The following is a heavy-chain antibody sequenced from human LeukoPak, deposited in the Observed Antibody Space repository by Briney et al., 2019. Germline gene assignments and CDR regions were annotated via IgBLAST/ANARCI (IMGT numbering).Heavy chain of an antibody. Sequence: GGSLRLSCAASGFTFSSYRMNWVRQAPGKGLEWVSSISSSSSYIYYADSVKGRFTISRDNAKNSLFLHMNSLRAEDTAVYYCATYCSGGSCGYWGQGTLVTVSS. D-gene: IGHD2-15*01. CDR2: ISSSSSYI. CDR3: ATYCSGGSCGY. J-gene: IGHJ4*02. V-gene: IGHV3-21*01. CDR1: GFTFSSYR.